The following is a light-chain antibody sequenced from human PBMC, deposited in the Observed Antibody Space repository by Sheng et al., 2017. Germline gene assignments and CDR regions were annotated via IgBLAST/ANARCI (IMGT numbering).Light chain of an antibody. CDR1: QSVTSS. V-gene: IGKV3D-15*01. Sequence: EIVMTQSPATLSVSPGERATLSCRASQSVTSSFLAWYQQKPGQAPRLLIYGASTRATGIPARFSGSGSGTEFTLTISSLQSEDFAVYYCQQYSDWPLTFGGGTEGGDQT. CDR3: QQYSDWPLT. CDR2: GAS. J-gene: IGKJ4*01.